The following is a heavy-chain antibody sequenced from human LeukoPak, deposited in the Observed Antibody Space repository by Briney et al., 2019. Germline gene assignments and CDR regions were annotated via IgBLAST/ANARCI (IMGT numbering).Heavy chain of an antibody. J-gene: IGHJ4*02. Sequence: NRGASLQISCKGSGYTFSDYWIAWVRQTSGKGLEWMGIIYPGDSDTRYSPSFQGQVTLSADKSTNTAHLQWSSLKASDTAIYYCARRQDSGYDFDFWGQGTLVTVSS. CDR2: IYPGDSDT. D-gene: IGHD5-12*01. CDR3: ARRQDSGYDFDF. V-gene: IGHV5-51*01. CDR1: GYTFSDYW.